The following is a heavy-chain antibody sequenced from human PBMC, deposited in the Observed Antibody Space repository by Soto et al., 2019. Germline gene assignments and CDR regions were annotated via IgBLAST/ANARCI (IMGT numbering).Heavy chain of an antibody. D-gene: IGHD2-21*02. CDR3: ARDERAFCASDTCEYYFDY. J-gene: IGHJ4*02. CDR1: GYTITSYG. V-gene: IGHV1-18*04. Sequence: QVQLVQSGAEVKRPGASVKVSCKTSGYTITSYGVSWVRQAPGLVLEWRGFISAYNGVTASAPKVPGGLTMTIDKSTIPAYMELRSLRSDDTAVYYCARDERAFCASDTCEYYFDYWGQGTLVTVS. CDR2: ISAYNGVT.